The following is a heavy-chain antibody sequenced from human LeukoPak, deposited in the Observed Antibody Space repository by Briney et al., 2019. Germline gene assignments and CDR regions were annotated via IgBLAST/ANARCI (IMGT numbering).Heavy chain of an antibody. V-gene: IGHV3-7*04. Sequence: PGGSLRLSRVASEXTFSSHWMSWVRQAPGKGLEWVANIKQDGSEKYYVDSVKGRFTISRDNAKNSLFLQMNSLRAEDTAVYYCAREGTFIWGIISHLFDNWGQGTLVTVSS. CDR1: EXTFSSHW. CDR2: IKQDGSEK. D-gene: IGHD3-10*01. J-gene: IGHJ4*02. CDR3: AREGTFIWGIISHLFDN.